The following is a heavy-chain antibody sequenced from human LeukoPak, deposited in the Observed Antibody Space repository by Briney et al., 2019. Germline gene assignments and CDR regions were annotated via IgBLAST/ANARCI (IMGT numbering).Heavy chain of an antibody. D-gene: IGHD3-22*01. CDR1: GYTFTSYD. V-gene: IGHV1-8*01. Sequence: ASVKVSCKASGYTFTSYDINWVRQATGQGLEWMGWMNPNSGNTGYAQKFQGRGTMTRNTSISTAYMELSSLRSEDTAVYYCAGGPTYYYDSSGYYEGWGQGTLVTVSS. CDR2: MNPNSGNT. J-gene: IGHJ4*02. CDR3: AGGPTYYYDSSGYYEG.